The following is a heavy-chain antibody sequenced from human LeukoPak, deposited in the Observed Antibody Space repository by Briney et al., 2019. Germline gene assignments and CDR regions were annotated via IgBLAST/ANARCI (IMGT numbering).Heavy chain of an antibody. CDR3: ARDVWGTGAANGVKNYHYCYMDV. J-gene: IGHJ6*03. CDR1: GASISSYY. Sequence: SETLSLTCSVSGASISSYYWSWIRQSPGKGLEWIGNIYYSETNYNPSLKSRVIISADTSKNQFSLRLTSVTAADTAVYYCARDVWGTGAANGVKNYHYCYMDVWSKGTTVTVSS. CDR2: IYYSET. V-gene: IGHV4-59*01. D-gene: IGHD2-8*01.